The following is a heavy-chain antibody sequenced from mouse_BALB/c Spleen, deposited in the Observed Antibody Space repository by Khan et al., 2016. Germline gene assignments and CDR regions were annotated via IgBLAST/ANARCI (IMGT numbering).Heavy chain of an antibody. CDR2: IYPSDSYT. CDR3: ARGTGYFEY. J-gene: IGHJ2*01. V-gene: IGHV1S126*01. Sequence: QVQLQQPGAELVRPAASVKLSCKASGYTFTSFWINRVKQRPGQGLDWIGHIYPSDSYTHHHQKFHDRATLTVDKSSNTAYMQLNSPTSEDSAVYYGARGTGYFEYWGRGNTLTVAS. CDR1: GYTFTSFW. D-gene: IGHD3-3*01.